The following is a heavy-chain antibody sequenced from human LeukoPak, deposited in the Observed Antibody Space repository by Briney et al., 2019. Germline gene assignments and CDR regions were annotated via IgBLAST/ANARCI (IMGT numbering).Heavy chain of an antibody. CDR3: ARASHDYGDYGGGLDY. J-gene: IGHJ4*02. CDR2: ISYDGSNK. D-gene: IGHD4-17*01. Sequence: SGGSLRLSCAASGFTFSSYAMHWVRQAPGKGLEWVAVISYDGSNKYYADSVKGRFTISRDNSKNTLYLQMNSLRAEDTAVYYCARASHDYGDYGGGLDYWGQGTLVTVSS. CDR1: GFTFSSYA. V-gene: IGHV3-30-3*01.